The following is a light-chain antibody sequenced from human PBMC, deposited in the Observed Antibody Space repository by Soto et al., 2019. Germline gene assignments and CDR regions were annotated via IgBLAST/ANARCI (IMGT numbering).Light chain of an antibody. J-gene: IGKJ4*01. V-gene: IGKV3-11*01. CDR1: QGISIY. Sequence: EIVLTQSPATLSLSPGERATLSCRTSQGISIYLAWYQQKPGQTPRLLIYDASTRATGIPTRFSGSGSGTDFTLTIASLEPEDSAVYYCLQRSTWLTFGGGTKVDIK. CDR3: LQRSTWLT. CDR2: DAS.